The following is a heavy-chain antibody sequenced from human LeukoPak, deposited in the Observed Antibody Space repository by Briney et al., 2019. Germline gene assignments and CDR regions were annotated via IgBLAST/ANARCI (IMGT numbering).Heavy chain of an antibody. CDR2: ISGSGGST. CDR3: AKDEDTAWSPSTTFDP. Sequence: PGRSLRLSCAASGFTFSSYAMHWVRQAPGKGLEWVSAISGSGGSTYYADSVKGRFTIPRDNSKNTLYLQMNSLRAEDTAVYYCAKDEDTAWSPSTTFDPWGQGTLVTVSS. CDR1: GFTFSSYA. V-gene: IGHV3-23*01. D-gene: IGHD5-18*01. J-gene: IGHJ5*02.